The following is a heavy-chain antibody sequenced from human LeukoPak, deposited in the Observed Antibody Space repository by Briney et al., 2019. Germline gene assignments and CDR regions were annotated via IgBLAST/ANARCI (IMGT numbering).Heavy chain of an antibody. D-gene: IGHD3-22*01. Sequence: ASVKVSCKASGYTFIDNYFHWVRHAPGQGLEWMGWINPNTGVTHYAQKFQGRVTMTRDTSISTAYLELSRLKSGDTAVYYCARDLLDSSRYYVYYYYGMDVWGQGTTVTVSS. V-gene: IGHV1-2*02. J-gene: IGHJ6*02. CDR1: GYTFIDNY. CDR3: ARDLLDSSRYYVYYYYGMDV. CDR2: INPNTGVT.